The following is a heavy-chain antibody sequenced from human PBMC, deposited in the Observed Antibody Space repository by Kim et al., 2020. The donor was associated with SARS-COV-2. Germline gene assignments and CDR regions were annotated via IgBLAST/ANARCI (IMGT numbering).Heavy chain of an antibody. V-gene: IGHV3-23*01. D-gene: IGHD1-20*01. Sequence: GGSLRLSCAASGFTFSSFVMTWVRQAPGQGLEWVSAVDTGGATTNYADSVRGRFTISRDNSKNTLYLQMNSLRVEDTAIYYCAKGAGPSITPADHWGQGT. CDR1: GFTFSSFV. CDR2: VDTGGATT. CDR3: AKGAGPSITPADH. J-gene: IGHJ4*02.